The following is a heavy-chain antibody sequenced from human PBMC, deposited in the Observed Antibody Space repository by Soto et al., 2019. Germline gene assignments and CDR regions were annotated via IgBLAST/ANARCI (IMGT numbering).Heavy chain of an antibody. CDR2: ISGSGGST. J-gene: IGHJ6*02. Sequence: GSLRLSCAASGFTFSSYAMSWVRQAPGKGLEWVSAISGSGGSTYYADSVKGRFTISRDNSKNALYLQMNSLRAEDTAVYYCAKDGGYSYGYDYYYGMDVWGQGTTVTVSS. V-gene: IGHV3-23*01. CDR3: AKDGGYSYGYDYYYGMDV. D-gene: IGHD5-18*01. CDR1: GFTFSSYA.